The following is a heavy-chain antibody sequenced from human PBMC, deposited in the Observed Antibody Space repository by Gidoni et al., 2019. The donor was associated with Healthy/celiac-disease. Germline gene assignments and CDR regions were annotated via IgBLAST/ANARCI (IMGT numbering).Heavy chain of an antibody. Sequence: SNAWMNWVRQAPGKGLEWVGRIKSKADGGTTDYAAPVKGRFTIPRDDSKNTLYLQMNSLKTEDTAVYYCTTGGITIFGVVMTDLDYWGQGTLVTVSS. V-gene: IGHV3-15*07. CDR3: TTGGITIFGVVMTDLDY. J-gene: IGHJ4*02. D-gene: IGHD3-3*01. CDR1: SNAW. CDR2: IKSKADGGTT.